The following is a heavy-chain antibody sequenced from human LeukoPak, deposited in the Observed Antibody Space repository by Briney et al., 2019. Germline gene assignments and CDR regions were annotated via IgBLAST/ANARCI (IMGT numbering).Heavy chain of an antibody. V-gene: IGHV3-23*01. Sequence: GGSLRLSCAAFGFTFSSHAMSWVRQAPGKGLEWVSAISADSYYTYYADSVQGRFTISRDNSKNTLYLQMNSLRAEDTALYYCANFVDTSMGGNDYWGQGTLVTVSS. D-gene: IGHD5-18*01. J-gene: IGHJ4*02. CDR1: GFTFSSHA. CDR2: ISADSYYT. CDR3: ANFVDTSMGGNDY.